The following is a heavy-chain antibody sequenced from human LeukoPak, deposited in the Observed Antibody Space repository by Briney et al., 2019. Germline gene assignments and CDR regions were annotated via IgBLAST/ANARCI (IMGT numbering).Heavy chain of an antibody. CDR1: GYTFTGYY. J-gene: IGHJ4*02. V-gene: IGHV1-2*02. CDR2: INPNSGGT. D-gene: IGHD6-19*01. CDR3: ARAHSSGWYYFDY. Sequence: ASVKVSCKASGYTFTGYYMHWVRQAPGQGLEWMGWINPNSGGTNCAQKFQGRVTMTRDTSISTAYMELSRLRSDDTAVYYCARAHSSGWYYFDYWGQGTLVTVSS.